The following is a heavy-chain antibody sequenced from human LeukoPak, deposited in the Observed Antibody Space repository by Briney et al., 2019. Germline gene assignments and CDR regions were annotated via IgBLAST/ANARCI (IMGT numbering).Heavy chain of an antibody. CDR2: FFHSGIT. J-gene: IGHJ4*02. CDR1: GASISRGSW. CDR3: ARNGGHNQEH. D-gene: IGHD4-23*01. Sequence: NPSETLSRNCDVSGASISRGSWWSWVRQPPGKGLGWIGEFFHSGITNFNPSLKSRVTISVDKSRNQFSLNLISVTAADTAVYFCARNGGHNQEHWGQGTLVTVSS. V-gene: IGHV4-4*02.